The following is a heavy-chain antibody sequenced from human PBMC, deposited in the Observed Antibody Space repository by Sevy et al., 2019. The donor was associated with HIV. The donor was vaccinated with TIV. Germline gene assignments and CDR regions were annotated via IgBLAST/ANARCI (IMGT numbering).Heavy chain of an antibody. CDR2: IYDSGSA. CDR3: ARDRVTIFGVTIDYYFDY. CDR1: GESISNYY. Sequence: SETLSLTCTVSGESISNYYWSWIRQPAGKGLEWIGRIYDSGSATYNPSLESRVTMSADTTKNQLSLKLNSVTAADTAVYYCARDRVTIFGVTIDYYFDYSGQGTLVTVSS. D-gene: IGHD3-3*01. J-gene: IGHJ4*02. V-gene: IGHV4-4*07.